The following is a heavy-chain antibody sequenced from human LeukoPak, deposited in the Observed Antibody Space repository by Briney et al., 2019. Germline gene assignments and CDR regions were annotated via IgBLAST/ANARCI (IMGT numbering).Heavy chain of an antibody. J-gene: IGHJ5*02. CDR2: IYYSGST. CDR3: AAYSWSGYPWFDP. CDR1: GGSISSSSYY. V-gene: IGHV4-39*01. Sequence: SETLSFTCTVSGGSISSSSYYWGWIRQPPGKGLEWIGSIYYSGSTYYNPSLKSRVTISVDTSKNQFSLRLSSVTAADTAIYYCAAYSWSGYPWFDPWGQGTLVTVSS. D-gene: IGHD3-3*01.